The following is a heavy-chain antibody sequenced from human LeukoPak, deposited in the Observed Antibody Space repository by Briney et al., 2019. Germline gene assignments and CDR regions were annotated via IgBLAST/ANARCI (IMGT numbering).Heavy chain of an antibody. V-gene: IGHV3-23*01. CDR2: ISSGGVNT. Sequence: GGSLRLSCTASGFTFSSYAMSWVRQAPGQGLEWVSVISSGGVNTYYRDSVKGRFTISRDNSKNTLYLQMNSLGAEDTAVYYCATGRGSGNYNWFDPWGQGTLVTVSS. J-gene: IGHJ5*02. CDR3: ATGRGSGNYNWFDP. CDR1: GFTFSSYA. D-gene: IGHD3-10*01.